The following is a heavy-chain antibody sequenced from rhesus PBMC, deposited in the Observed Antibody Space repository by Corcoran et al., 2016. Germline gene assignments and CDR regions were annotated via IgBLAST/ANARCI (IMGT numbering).Heavy chain of an antibody. CDR2: IYWDDDK. CDR1: GFSISTSGMG. Sequence: QVTLKESGPALVKPTQTLTLTCTFSGFSISTSGMGVGWIRQPPGKALEWLALIYWDDDKYNSTSLKSMLTISKDTSKNQVVLTMTNMNPVDTATYYCARAYDSGYYTSYWYFDLWGPGTPITISS. CDR3: ARAYDSGYYTSYWYFDL. D-gene: IGHD3-28*01. V-gene: IGHV2-174*01. J-gene: IGHJ2*01.